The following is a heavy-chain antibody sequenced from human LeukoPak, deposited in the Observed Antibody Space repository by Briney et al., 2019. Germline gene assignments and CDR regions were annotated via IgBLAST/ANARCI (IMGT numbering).Heavy chain of an antibody. D-gene: IGHD1-26*01. CDR3: ARAQDSGSCFDY. V-gene: IGHV4-59*13. Sequence: PSETLSLTGTGSVGTISGYFWSWVRQAPGTGLDWIGHIYYSGATNYNPSLSSRVTISVDTSTTQLSLKLRSVTAADTAVYYCARAQDSGSCFDYWGQGTLVTVSS. CDR1: VGTISGYF. J-gene: IGHJ4*03. CDR2: IYYSGAT.